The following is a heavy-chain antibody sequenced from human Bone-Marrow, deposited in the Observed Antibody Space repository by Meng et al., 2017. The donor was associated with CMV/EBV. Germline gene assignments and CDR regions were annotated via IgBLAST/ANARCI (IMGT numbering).Heavy chain of an antibody. J-gene: IGHJ6*02. V-gene: IGHV1-69*10. CDR2: IIPNLGIA. D-gene: IGHD2-2*01. CDR1: GGTFSSYA. Sequence: SVKVSCKASGGTFSSYAISWVRQAPGQGLEWMGGIIPNLGIANYAQKFQGRVTITADKSTSTAYMELSSLRSEDTAVYYCASAEGYCSSTSCYSGDYYYGMDVWGQGTTVTVSS. CDR3: ASAEGYCSSTSCYSGDYYYGMDV.